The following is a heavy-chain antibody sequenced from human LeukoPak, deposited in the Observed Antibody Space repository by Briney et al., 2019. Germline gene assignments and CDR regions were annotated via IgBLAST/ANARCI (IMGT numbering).Heavy chain of an antibody. J-gene: IGHJ6*02. CDR3: ATRSFYYGMDV. Sequence: GGSLRVSCAASGFSSGSSALGWVRQAPGKGLEWISSISGSGSYTYYADSVRGRFTISRDNSKNTVYLQMNSLRDEDTAVYYCATRSFYYGMDVWGQGTTVTVSS. CDR1: GFSSGSSA. V-gene: IGHV3-23*01. CDR2: ISGSGSYT.